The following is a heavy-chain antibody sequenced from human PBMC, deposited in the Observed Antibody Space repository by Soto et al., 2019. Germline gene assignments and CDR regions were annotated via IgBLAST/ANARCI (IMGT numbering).Heavy chain of an antibody. CDR3: ARVFLSSSWSYIFDY. CDR1: GGSISSGGYS. J-gene: IGHJ4*02. CDR2: IYHSGST. D-gene: IGHD6-13*01. V-gene: IGHV4-30-2*01. Sequence: PSETLSLTCAVSGGSISSGGYSWSWIRQPPGKGLEWIGYIYHSGSTYYNPSLKSRVTISVDRSKNQFSLKLSSVTAADTAVYYCARVFLSSSWSYIFDYWGQGPWSPSPQ.